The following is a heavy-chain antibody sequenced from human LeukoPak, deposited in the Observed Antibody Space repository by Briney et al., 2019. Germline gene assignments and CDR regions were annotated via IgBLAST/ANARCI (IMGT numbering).Heavy chain of an antibody. CDR1: GFTFSYAW. CDR2: IKSKTDRETT. D-gene: IGHD3-10*01. CDR3: ITDQAYFYGSGTRGDY. Sequence: PGGSLRLSCAGSGFTFSYAWMSWVRQAPGKGLEWVGHIKSKTDRETTDYAAPVKGRFTISRDDSKNTLYLQMNSLKTEDTGVYYCITDQAYFYGSGTRGDYWGQGTLVTVSS. V-gene: IGHV3-15*01. J-gene: IGHJ4*02.